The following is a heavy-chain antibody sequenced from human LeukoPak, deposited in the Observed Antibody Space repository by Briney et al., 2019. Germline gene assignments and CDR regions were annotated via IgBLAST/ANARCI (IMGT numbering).Heavy chain of an antibody. Sequence: ASVKVSCKASGYTFTNYHINWVRQASGQGLEWMGWMNPDSGNTGYAQKFQGRVTITTMTSINTAYMELSSLTSEDTAVYYCARANWGAEYYFDYWGQGALVTVSS. CDR3: ARANWGAEYYFDY. J-gene: IGHJ4*02. D-gene: IGHD7-27*01. CDR2: MNPDSGNT. CDR1: GYTFTNYH. V-gene: IGHV1-8*02.